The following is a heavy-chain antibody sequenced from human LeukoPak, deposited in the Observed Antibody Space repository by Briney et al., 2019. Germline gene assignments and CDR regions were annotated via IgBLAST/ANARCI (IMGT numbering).Heavy chain of an antibody. V-gene: IGHV1-24*01. CDR2: FDPEDGET. J-gene: IGHJ4*02. D-gene: IGHD1-14*01. CDR3: ARALPGRTSAFRGFDY. Sequence: GASVKVSCKVSGYTLTELSMHWVRQAPGKGLEWMGGFDPEDGETIYAQKFQGRVTMTEDTSTDTAYMELSSLRSEDTAVYYCARALPGRTSAFRGFDYWGQGTLVTVSS. CDR1: GYTLTELS.